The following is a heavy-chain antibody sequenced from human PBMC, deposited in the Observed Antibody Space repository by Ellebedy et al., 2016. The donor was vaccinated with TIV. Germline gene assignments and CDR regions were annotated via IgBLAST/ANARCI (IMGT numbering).Heavy chain of an antibody. J-gene: IGHJ4*02. CDR1: GFTFSSYA. D-gene: IGHD3-22*01. V-gene: IGHV3-23*01. CDR3: AKGRGGGSDSSAPRYYFDY. Sequence: PGGSLRLSCAASGFTFSSYAMSWVRQAPGKGLEWVSGFGVSGDTTYYTDSVKDRFTVSRDNSRNTLYLQMNSLRAEDTAVYYCAKGRGGGSDSSAPRYYFDYWGLGTLVTVSS. CDR2: FGVSGDTT.